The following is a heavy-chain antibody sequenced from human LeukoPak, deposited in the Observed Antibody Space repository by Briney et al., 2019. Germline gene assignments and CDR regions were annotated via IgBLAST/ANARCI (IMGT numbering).Heavy chain of an antibody. CDR2: IKEDGSEK. CDR3: ARIYLKQASAS. Sequence: GGFLRLSCAASGFTFTSYWMSWVRQAPGKGLEWVANIKEDGSEKYYVDSVKGRFTISRDNAKNSVSLQMNSLRAEDTAVYYCARIYLKQASASWGQGTLVTVSS. J-gene: IGHJ5*02. D-gene: IGHD3-10*01. V-gene: IGHV3-7*01. CDR1: GFTFTSYW.